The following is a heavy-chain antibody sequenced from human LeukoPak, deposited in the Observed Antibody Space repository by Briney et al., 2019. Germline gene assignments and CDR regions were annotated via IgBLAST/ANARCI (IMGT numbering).Heavy chain of an antibody. J-gene: IGHJ4*02. V-gene: IGHV3-23*01. CDR3: AKREYDSGGYMMGY. CDR2: ISGSGGST. Sequence: GGSLRLSCAASGFTFSSYAMTWVRQAPGKGLERVSGISGSGGSTYYADSVKGRFTISRDNSKNTLYLQMNSLRAEDTAVYYCAKREYDSGGYMMGYWGQGTLVIVSS. CDR1: GFTFSSYA. D-gene: IGHD3-22*01.